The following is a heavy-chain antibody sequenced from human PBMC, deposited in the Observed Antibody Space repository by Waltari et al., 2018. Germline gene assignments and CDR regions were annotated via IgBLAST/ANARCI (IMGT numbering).Heavy chain of an antibody. CDR1: GFPFLSSW. J-gene: IGHJ6*02. Sequence: EVRLVESGGGLVQPGGSLSLSCAASGFPFLSSWMSWVRQAPGKGLEWVASIKEDGSERYYVDSAKGRSTISRDNAKTSLFLQMNSLRVEDTAVYYCARGPYWGQGTTVTVSS. V-gene: IGHV3-7*04. CDR3: ARGPY. CDR2: IKEDGSER. D-gene: IGHD2-21*01.